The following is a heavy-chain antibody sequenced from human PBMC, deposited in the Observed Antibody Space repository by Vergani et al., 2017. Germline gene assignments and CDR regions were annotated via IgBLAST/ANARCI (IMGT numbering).Heavy chain of an antibody. CDR2: IWYDGSNK. CDR3: ASLGRGDLGSGASNY. D-gene: IGHD3-10*01. Sequence: VQLVESGGGVVQPGGSLRLSCAASGFTFSSYGMHWVRQAPGKGLEWVAVIWYDGSNKYYADSVKGRFTISRDNSKNTLYLQMNSLRAEDTAVYYCASLGRGDLGSGASNYWGQGTLVTVSS. V-gene: IGHV3-33*01. J-gene: IGHJ4*02. CDR1: GFTFSSYG.